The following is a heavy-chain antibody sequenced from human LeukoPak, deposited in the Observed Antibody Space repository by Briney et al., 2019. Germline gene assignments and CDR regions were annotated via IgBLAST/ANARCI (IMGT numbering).Heavy chain of an antibody. CDR3: AKSIGYFDWFLPFQH. CDR2: ISSSSSYI. V-gene: IGHV3-21*04. CDR1: GFTFSSYS. Sequence: PGGSLRLSCAASGFTFSSYSMNWVRQAPGKGLEWVSSISSSSSYIYYADSVKGRFTISRDNAKNSLYLQMNSLRAEDTAVYYCAKSIGYFDWFLPFQHWGQGSLVAVSS. D-gene: IGHD3-9*01. J-gene: IGHJ1*01.